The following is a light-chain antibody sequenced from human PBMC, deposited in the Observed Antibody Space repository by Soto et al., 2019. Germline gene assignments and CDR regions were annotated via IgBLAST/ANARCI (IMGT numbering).Light chain of an antibody. CDR3: SSFAGDNTLV. Sequence: QSALTQPPSASGSPGQSVTISCAGTGSDIAVYDFVSWYQQHPDKAPKLIIYELHKRPSGVPDRFSASKSGSTASLTVSGLQAEDEADYYCSSFAGDNTLVFGGGTKLTVL. CDR1: GSDIAVYDF. J-gene: IGLJ2*01. CDR2: ELH. V-gene: IGLV2-8*01.